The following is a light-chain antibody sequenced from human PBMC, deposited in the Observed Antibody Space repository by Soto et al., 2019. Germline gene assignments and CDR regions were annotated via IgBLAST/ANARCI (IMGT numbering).Light chain of an antibody. J-gene: IGKJ1*01. CDR3: QQYNNWPFPSWT. Sequence: EIVMTQSPATLSVSPGERATLSCRASQSVSSNLAWYQQKPGQAPRLLIYGASTRATGIPARFSGSGSGTEFTLTISILPSEDFAVYYCQQYNNWPFPSWTFGQGTKVEIK. CDR2: GAS. V-gene: IGKV3-15*01. CDR1: QSVSSN.